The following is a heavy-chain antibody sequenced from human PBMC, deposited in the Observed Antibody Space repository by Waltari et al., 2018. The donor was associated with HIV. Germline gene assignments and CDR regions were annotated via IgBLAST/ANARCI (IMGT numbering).Heavy chain of an antibody. V-gene: IGHV1-2*02. CDR2: INPNSGGT. D-gene: IGHD3-22*01. Sequence: QVQLVQSGAEVKKPGASVKVSCKASGYTFPGYYIHWVRTAPGQGLEWMGCINPNSGGTNYAQKFQGRVTMTRDTSISTAYMELSRLRSDDTAVYYCARAQYYYDSSGYYYGDYGMDVWGQGTTVTVSS. CDR3: ARAQYYYDSSGYYYGDYGMDV. J-gene: IGHJ6*02. CDR1: GYTFPGYY.